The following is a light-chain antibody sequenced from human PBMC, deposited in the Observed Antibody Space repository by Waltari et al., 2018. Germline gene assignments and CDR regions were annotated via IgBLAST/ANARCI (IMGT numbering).Light chain of an antibody. CDR2: GSS. J-gene: IGKJ1*01. CDR1: ESVSSN. Sequence: EIVMTQSPDTPSVSPGERATLSCSASESVSSNLAWYQQKPGQAPRLLLPGSSTRATGNPARFSGSGSGTEFTLTISSLQSEDLAIYYCQQYTDWPPTWTFGQGTKVEI. V-gene: IGKV3-15*01. CDR3: QQYTDWPPTWT.